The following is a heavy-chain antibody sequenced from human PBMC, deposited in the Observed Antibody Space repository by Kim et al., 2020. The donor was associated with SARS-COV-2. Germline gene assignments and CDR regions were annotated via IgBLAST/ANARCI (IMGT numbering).Heavy chain of an antibody. Sequence: SVKVSCKASGGTFSSYAISWVRQAPGQGLEWMGRIIPIFGIANYAQKFQGRVTITADKSTSTAYMELSSLRSEDTAVYYCARDWVENPGYSSSWAPFDYWGQGTLVTVSS. CDR2: IIPIFGIA. D-gene: IGHD6-13*01. J-gene: IGHJ4*02. V-gene: IGHV1-69*04. CDR1: GGTFSSYA. CDR3: ARDWVENPGYSSSWAPFDY.